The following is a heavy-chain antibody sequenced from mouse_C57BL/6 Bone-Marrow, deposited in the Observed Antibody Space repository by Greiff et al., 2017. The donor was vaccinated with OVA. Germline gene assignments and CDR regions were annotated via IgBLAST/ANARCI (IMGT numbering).Heavy chain of an antibody. D-gene: IGHD2-3*01. Sequence: EVQLVESGGGLVQPKGSLKLSCAASGFSFNTYAMNWVRPAPGKGLEWVARIRSKSNNYATYYADSVKDRFTISRDDSESMLYLQMNNLKTEDTAMYYCVRHDVYWYFDVWGTGTTVTVSS. CDR1: GFSFNTYA. J-gene: IGHJ1*03. CDR2: IRSKSNNYAT. CDR3: VRHDVYWYFDV. V-gene: IGHV10-1*01.